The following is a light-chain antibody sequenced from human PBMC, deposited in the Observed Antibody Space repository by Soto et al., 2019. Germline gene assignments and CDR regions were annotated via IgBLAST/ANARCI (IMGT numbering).Light chain of an antibody. CDR3: KSYAGSNTYV. Sequence: QSVLTQPPSAAGSPGQSVTISCTGSKNEIGGYDFVSGYQHHPGKAPRLIIYEVVQRPSGVPDRFSGSKSGNTASLTVSGLQAADEADYFCKSYAGSNTYVFGSGTKVTVL. CDR1: KNEIGGYDF. J-gene: IGLJ1*01. V-gene: IGLV2-8*01. CDR2: EVV.